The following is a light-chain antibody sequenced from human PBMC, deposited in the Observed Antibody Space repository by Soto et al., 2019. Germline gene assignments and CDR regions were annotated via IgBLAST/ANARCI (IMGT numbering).Light chain of an antibody. CDR1: QSLSSTY. Sequence: EIVLTQSPGTLSLSPGERATLSCRASQSLSSTYLAWYQQKPGQAPRLLIYAASSRATGIPDRFSGSGSGTDFTLTINRLEAEDFAVYYCQQYDSSHPWTFGQGTKVEIK. V-gene: IGKV3-20*01. CDR2: AAS. J-gene: IGKJ1*01. CDR3: QQYDSSHPWT.